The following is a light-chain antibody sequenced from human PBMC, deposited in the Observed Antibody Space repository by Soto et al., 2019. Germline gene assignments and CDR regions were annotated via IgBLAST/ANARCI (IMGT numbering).Light chain of an antibody. CDR1: QSVSSSY. CDR3: QQYGSSLPMYT. CDR2: GAS. J-gene: IGKJ2*01. Sequence: EIVLTQSPGTLSLSPGERATLSCRASQSVSSSYLAWYQQKPGQAPRLLIYGASSRATGIPDRFSGSGSGKDFTLTISRLEPEDFAVYYCQQYGSSLPMYTFGQGTKLEIK. V-gene: IGKV3-20*01.